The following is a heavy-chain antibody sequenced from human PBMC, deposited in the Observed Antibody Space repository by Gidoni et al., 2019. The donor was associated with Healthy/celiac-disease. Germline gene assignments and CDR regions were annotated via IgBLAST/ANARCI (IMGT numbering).Heavy chain of an antibody. J-gene: IGHJ6*02. CDR3: ARDGMVGATRSGYGMDV. Sequence: QVQLVQSGAEVKKPGASVKVSCKASDYTFTSYYMHGVRQAPGQGLEWMGIINPSGGSTSYAQKFQGRVTMTRDTSTSTVYMELSSLRSEDTAVYYCARDGMVGATRSGYGMDVWGQGTTVTVSS. CDR1: DYTFTSYY. CDR2: INPSGGST. D-gene: IGHD1-26*01. V-gene: IGHV1-46*01.